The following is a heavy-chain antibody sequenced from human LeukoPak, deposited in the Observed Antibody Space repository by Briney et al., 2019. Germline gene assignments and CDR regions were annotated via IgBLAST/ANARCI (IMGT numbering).Heavy chain of an antibody. J-gene: IGHJ6*03. D-gene: IGHD4-23*01. V-gene: IGHV5-51*01. CDR2: IYPGDSDA. CDR3: ARGNAGGKSYYYYYMDV. Sequence: GESLKISCKGSGYSFTSYWIGWVRQMPGKGLEWMGIIYPGDSDARYSPSFQGQVTISADKSISTAYLQWSSLKASDTAMYYCARGNAGGKSYYYYYMDVWGKGTTVTVSS. CDR1: GYSFTSYW.